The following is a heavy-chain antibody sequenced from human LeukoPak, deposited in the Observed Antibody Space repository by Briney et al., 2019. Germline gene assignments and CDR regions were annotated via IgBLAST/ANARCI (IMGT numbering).Heavy chain of an antibody. CDR2: IIPTFGTA. D-gene: IGHD3-10*01. V-gene: IGHV1-69*13. CDR3: ARAPAFLLWFGELLGAFDI. J-gene: IGHJ3*02. CDR1: GGTFSSYA. Sequence: SVKVSCKASGGTFSSYAISWVRQAPGQGLEWMGGIIPTFGTANYAQKFQGRVTITADESTSTAYMELSSLRSEDTAVYYCARAPAFLLWFGELLGAFDIWGQGTMVTVSS.